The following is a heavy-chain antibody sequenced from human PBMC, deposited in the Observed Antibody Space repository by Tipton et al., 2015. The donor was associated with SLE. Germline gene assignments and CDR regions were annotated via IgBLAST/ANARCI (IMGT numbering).Heavy chain of an antibody. D-gene: IGHD4-17*01. CDR1: GESFSGYY. CDR3: ARGAYGEGWFDP. V-gene: IGHV4-34*01. Sequence: LRLSCAVYGESFSGYYWTWIRQPPGKGLEWIGEINHSGSTNYNPSLKSRVTISVDTSKNQFSLKLSSVTAADTAVYYCARGAYGEGWFDPWGQGTLVTVSS. CDR2: INHSGST. J-gene: IGHJ5*02.